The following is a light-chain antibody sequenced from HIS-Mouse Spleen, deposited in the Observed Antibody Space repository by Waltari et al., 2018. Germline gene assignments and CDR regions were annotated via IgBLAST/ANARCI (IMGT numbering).Light chain of an antibody. CDR2: GNS. V-gene: IGLV1-40*01. CDR1: SPNIGAGYD. CDR3: QSYDSSLSGSVV. Sequence: QSVLTQPPSVSGAPGQRVTISCPGSSPNIGAGYDVHGYQQLPGTAPKLLLYGNSNRPSGVPDRFSGSKSGTSASLAITGLQAEDEADYYCQSYDSSLSGSVVFGGGTKLTVL. J-gene: IGLJ2*01.